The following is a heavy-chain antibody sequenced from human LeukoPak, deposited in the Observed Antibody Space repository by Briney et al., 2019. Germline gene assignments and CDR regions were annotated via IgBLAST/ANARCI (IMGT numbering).Heavy chain of an antibody. CDR1: GFTISGKY. CDR2: IYSGGST. CDR3: ARIPKTTYFDY. V-gene: IGHV3-53*01. J-gene: IGHJ4*02. Sequence: GGSLRLSCAASGFTISGKYMTWVRQAPGKGLEWVSVIYSGGSTDYADSVKGRFTISRDNSENTLHLQMNSLRAEDTAVYYCARIPKTTYFDYWGQGTLVTVSS. D-gene: IGHD4-11*01.